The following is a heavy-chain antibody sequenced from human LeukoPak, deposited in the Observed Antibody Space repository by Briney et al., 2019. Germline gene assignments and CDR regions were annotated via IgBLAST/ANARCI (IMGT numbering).Heavy chain of an antibody. D-gene: IGHD4-17*01. J-gene: IGHJ4*02. V-gene: IGHV3-33*06. CDR1: GFTFSSYG. Sequence: GGSLRLSCAASGFTFSSYGMHWVRQAPGKGLEWVAVIWYDGSNKYYADSVKGRFTISRDNSKNTLYLQMNSLRAEDTAVYYCAKDRDVTVTYYFDYWGQGALVIVSS. CDR2: IWYDGSNK. CDR3: AKDRDVTVTYYFDY.